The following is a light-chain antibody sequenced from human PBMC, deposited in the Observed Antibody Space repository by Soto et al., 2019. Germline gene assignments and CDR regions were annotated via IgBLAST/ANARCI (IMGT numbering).Light chain of an antibody. Sequence: QSVLTQPPSVSGAPGQRVTISCTGSSSNIGAGYDVHWYQQLPGTAPKLLIYGNSNRPSGVPDRFSGSKSGTSASLAITGRQAEDEADYYCQFYESSLSGYVFGTGTKVTVL. V-gene: IGLV1-40*01. J-gene: IGLJ1*01. CDR1: SSNIGAGYD. CDR3: QFYESSLSGYV. CDR2: GNS.